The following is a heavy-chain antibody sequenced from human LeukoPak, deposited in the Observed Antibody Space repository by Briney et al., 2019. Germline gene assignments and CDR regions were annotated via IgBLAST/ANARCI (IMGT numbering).Heavy chain of an antibody. CDR1: GGSISSGSYY. J-gene: IGHJ4*02. Sequence: SQTLSLTCTVSGGSISSGSYYWSWIRQPAGKGLEWIGRIYTSGSTNYNPSLKSRVTISVDTSKNQFSLKLSSVTAADTAVCYCARTQYDFWSGTYYFDYWGQGTLVTVSS. CDR3: ARTQYDFWSGTYYFDY. V-gene: IGHV4-61*02. D-gene: IGHD3-3*01. CDR2: IYTSGST.